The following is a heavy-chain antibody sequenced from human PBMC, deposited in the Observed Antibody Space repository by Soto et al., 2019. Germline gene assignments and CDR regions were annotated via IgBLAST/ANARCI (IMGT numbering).Heavy chain of an antibody. CDR3: ARVLLRWQDNWFDP. CDR1: GGSISSYY. V-gene: IGHV4-59*01. CDR2: IYYSGST. D-gene: IGHD4-17*01. Sequence: XGTLSLTCTVSGGSISSYYWSWIRQPPGKGLEWIGYIYYSGSTNYNPSLKSRVTISVDTSKNQFSLKLSSVTAADTAVYYCARVLLRWQDNWFDPWGQGTLVTVSS. J-gene: IGHJ5*02.